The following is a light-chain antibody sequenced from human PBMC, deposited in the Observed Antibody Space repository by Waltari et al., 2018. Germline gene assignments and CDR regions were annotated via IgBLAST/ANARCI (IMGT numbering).Light chain of an antibody. CDR2: WTS. J-gene: IGKJ2*01. Sequence: DIVITQSPDFLPVSLGDRATISCRPSQSVFHSSTYGNAIAWFQQRPGQPPKLLIYWTSTRESGVPDRFSGSGSGTDFTLTISSLQAEDVAVYYCQQYYSIPYTFGPGTKLEIK. V-gene: IGKV4-1*01. CDR1: QSVFHSSTYGNA. CDR3: QQYYSIPYT.